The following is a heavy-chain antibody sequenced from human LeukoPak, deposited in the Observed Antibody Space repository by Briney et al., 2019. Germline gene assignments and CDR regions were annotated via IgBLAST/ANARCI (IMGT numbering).Heavy chain of an antibody. V-gene: IGHV4-59*12. J-gene: IGHJ3*02. Sequence: SETLSLTCTVSGGSISTYYWSWIRQPPGKGLEWIGYIYYSGSTNYNPSLKSRVTISVDMSKNQFSLKLSSVTAADTAVYYCAGWQFRPAAERHAFDIWGQGTMVTVSS. D-gene: IGHD2-2*01. CDR3: AGWQFRPAAERHAFDI. CDR2: IYYSGST. CDR1: GGSISTYY.